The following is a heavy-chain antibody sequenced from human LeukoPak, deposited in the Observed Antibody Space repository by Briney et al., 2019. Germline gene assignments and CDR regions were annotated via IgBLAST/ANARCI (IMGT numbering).Heavy chain of an antibody. CDR3: ARGGAAVAGEKAFDI. CDR2: IDPSDSYT. Sequence: GESLKISCKGSGYSLTNYWISWMRPMPGKGLEWMGRIDPSDSYTNYSPSFRGHVTISADKSISTAYLQWSSLKASDTAMYYCARGGAAVAGEKAFDIWGQGTMVTVSS. V-gene: IGHV5-10-1*01. D-gene: IGHD6-19*01. J-gene: IGHJ3*02. CDR1: GYSLTNYW.